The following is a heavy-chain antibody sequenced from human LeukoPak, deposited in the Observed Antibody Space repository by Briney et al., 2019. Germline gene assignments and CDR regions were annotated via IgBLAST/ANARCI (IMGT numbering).Heavy chain of an antibody. V-gene: IGHV3-74*01. CDR2: INEDGSTT. J-gene: IGHJ4*02. CDR1: GFTFSSNW. D-gene: IGHD1-26*01. Sequence: GGSLRLSCAASGFTFSSNWIHWVRQAPGKGLVWVSRINEDGSTTNYADSVKGRSTIFRDNAKNTLYLQMDSLRAEDTAVYYCVRDLGGRSGHWGQGTLVTVSS. CDR3: VRDLGGRSGH.